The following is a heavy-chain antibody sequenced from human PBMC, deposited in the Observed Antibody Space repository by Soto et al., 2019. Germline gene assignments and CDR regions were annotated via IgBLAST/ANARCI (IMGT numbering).Heavy chain of an antibody. V-gene: IGHV3-23*01. CDR1: GFTFGNYA. D-gene: IGHD2-15*01. CDR2: ITGIDGRT. CDR3: AKDRGPYCSGGICYPPSWFDP. Sequence: GGSLRLSCVGSGFTFGNYAMSWVRQAPGKGLEWVSSITGIDGRTYYADSVKGRFTISRDNPKNTLYLQMDNLRAEDTAMFYCAKDRGPYCSGGICYPPSWFDPWGQGTQVTVSS. J-gene: IGHJ5*02.